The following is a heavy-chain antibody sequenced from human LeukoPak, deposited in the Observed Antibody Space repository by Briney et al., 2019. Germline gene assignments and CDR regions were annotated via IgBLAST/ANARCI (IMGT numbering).Heavy chain of an antibody. J-gene: IGHJ4*02. V-gene: IGHV3-23*01. CDR2: ISVSGGTK. Sequence: GGSLRLSCAASGFSFSSYGMSWVRQAPGKGLEWVSTISVSGGTKYYADSVKGRFTISRDNSKNTLYLQMNSLRAEDTAVYYCAKDRKVAAGPFDSWGQGTLVTVSS. D-gene: IGHD6-6*01. CDR1: GFSFSSYG. CDR3: AKDRKVAAGPFDS.